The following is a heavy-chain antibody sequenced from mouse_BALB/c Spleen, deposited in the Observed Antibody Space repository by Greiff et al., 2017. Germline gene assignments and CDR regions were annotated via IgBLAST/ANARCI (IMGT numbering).Heavy chain of an antibody. CDR3: ARGPPDYAMDY. V-gene: IGHV5-6-3*01. J-gene: IGHJ4*01. Sequence: EVQGVESGGGLVQPGGSLKLSCAASGFTFSSYGMSWVRQTPDKRLELVATINSNGGSTYYPDSVKGRFTISRDNAKNTLYLQMSSLKSEDTAMYYCARGPPDYAMDYWGQGTSVTVSS. CDR1: GFTFSSYG. CDR2: INSNGGST.